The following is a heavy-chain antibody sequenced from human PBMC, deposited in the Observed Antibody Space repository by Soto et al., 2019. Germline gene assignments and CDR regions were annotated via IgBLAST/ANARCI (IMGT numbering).Heavy chain of an antibody. CDR1: DVSISSGGHY. D-gene: IGHD3-22*01. CDR3: AYYDSSGYYLPS. Sequence: ASETKSHTCTVSDVSISSGGHYWSRKSKNPGKGLEWIGYIYYSGSTYYNPSLKSRLNMSVDTSKSQFSLKLSSVTAADTVVYYCAYYDSSGYYLPSWGQGTLVTVSS. CDR2: IYYSGST. V-gene: IGHV4-31*03. J-gene: IGHJ5*02.